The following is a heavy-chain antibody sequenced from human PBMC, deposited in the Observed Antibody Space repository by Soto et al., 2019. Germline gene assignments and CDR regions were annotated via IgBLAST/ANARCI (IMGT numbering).Heavy chain of an antibody. J-gene: IGHJ5*02. V-gene: IGHV2-5*02. CDR3: AHRHMVGATKYNWFDP. CDR2: IYWDDDK. CDR1: GVSRSSSGVG. D-gene: IGHD1-26*01. Sequence: VSGPTLVNPTQTLTLTCTFSGVSRSSSGVGVGWIRQPPGKALEWLALIYWDDDKRYSPSLKSRLTITKDTSKNQVVLTMTNMDPVDTATYYFAHRHMVGATKYNWFDPWGQGTPVTVSS.